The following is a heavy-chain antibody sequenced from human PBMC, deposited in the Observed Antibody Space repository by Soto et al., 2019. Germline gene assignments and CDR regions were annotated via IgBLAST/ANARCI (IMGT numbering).Heavy chain of an antibody. CDR2: FDPEDGET. CDR3: ATPYYYDSSGYYFFDY. D-gene: IGHD3-22*01. CDR1: GYTLTELS. J-gene: IGHJ4*02. Sequence: ASVKVSCKVSGYTLTELSMHWVRQAPGKGLEWMGGFDPEDGETIYAQKFQGRVTMTEDTSTDTAYMELSSLRSEDTAVYYCATPYYYDSSGYYFFDYRAQRTPVTGSS. V-gene: IGHV1-24*01.